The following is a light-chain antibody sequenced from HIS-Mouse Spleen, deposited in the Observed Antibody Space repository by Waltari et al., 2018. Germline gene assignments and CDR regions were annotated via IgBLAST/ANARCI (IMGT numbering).Light chain of an antibody. V-gene: IGKV3-20*01. CDR1: QSVSSSY. CDR2: GAS. J-gene: IGKJ2*01. Sequence: EIVLTQSPGTLSLSPGERATLSCRPSQSVSSSYLAWYQKKPGQAPRLLIFGASSRATGIPDRFSGSGSGTDFTLTISRLEPEDFAVYYCQQYGSSPPYTFGQGTTLAIK. CDR3: QQYGSSPPYT.